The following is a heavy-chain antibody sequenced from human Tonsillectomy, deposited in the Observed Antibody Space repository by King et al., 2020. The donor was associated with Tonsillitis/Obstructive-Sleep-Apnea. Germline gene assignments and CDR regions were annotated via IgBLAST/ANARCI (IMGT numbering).Heavy chain of an antibody. CDR2: ISAYNGNT. J-gene: IGHJ6*03. CDR3: ARLPLRGSSIDYYYYYRDV. D-gene: IGHD2-2*01. Sequence: QLVQSGVEVKKPGASVKVSCKASGYTFTSYGITWVRQAPGQGLEWMGCISAYNGNTNYAQNLQGRVTMTTDTSTSTAYMELRSLRSDDTAVYYCARLPLRGSSIDYYYYYRDVWGKGTTCTASS. V-gene: IGHV1-18*01. CDR1: GYTFTSYG.